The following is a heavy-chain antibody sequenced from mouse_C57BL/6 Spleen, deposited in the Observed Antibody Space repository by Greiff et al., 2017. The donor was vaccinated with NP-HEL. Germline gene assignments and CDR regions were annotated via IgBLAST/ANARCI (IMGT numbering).Heavy chain of an antibody. J-gene: IGHJ1*03. CDR2: IDPSDSET. D-gene: IGHD1-1*01. Sequence: VQLQQSGAELVRPGSSVKLSCKASGYTFTSYWMHWVKQRPIQGLEWIGNIDPSDSETHYTQKFKDKATLTVDKSSSTDYMQLSSLTSEDSAVYYCARRYYCGSSSEYFDVWGTGTTVTVSS. CDR3: ARRYYCGSSSEYFDV. CDR1: GYTFTSYW. V-gene: IGHV1-52*01.